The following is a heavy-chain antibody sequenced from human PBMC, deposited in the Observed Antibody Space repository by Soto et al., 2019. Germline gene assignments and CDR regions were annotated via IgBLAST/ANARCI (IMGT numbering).Heavy chain of an antibody. D-gene: IGHD3-3*01. CDR2: INHSGST. V-gene: IGHV4-34*01. J-gene: IGHJ6*02. Sequence: QVQLQQWGAGLLKPSETLSLTCAVYGGSFSGYYWSWIRQPPGKGLEWIGEINHSGSTNYNPSLKSRVIISVDASKNPFSLKLSSVTAADTAVYYCARNGSYYDVLSGYYFGGGMDVWGQGTTVTVSS. CDR1: GGSFSGYY. CDR3: ARNGSYYDVLSGYYFGGGMDV.